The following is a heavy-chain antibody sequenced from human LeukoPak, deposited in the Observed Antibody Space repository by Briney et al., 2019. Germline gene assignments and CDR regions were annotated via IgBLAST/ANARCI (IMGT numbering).Heavy chain of an antibody. Sequence: ASVKVSCKASGYTFTGYYMHWVRQAPGQGLEWKGWINPNSGGTNYAQKFQGRVTMTRDTSISTAYMELSRLRSDDTAVYYCARDLYYYDSSGYYPWGQGTLVTVSS. J-gene: IGHJ5*02. CDR1: GYTFTGYY. D-gene: IGHD3-22*01. CDR2: INPNSGGT. V-gene: IGHV1-2*02. CDR3: ARDLYYYDSSGYYP.